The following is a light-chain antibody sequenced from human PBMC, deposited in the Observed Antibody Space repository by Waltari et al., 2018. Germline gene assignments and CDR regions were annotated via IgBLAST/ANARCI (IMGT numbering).Light chain of an antibody. CDR3: AAWDDSLSGKV. Sequence: QTVLTQPPSASGTPGQRVTTSCSGSSSNIGRHSPTWYQPIPGTAPKLLVYRNNQRPSGVPDRFSGSKSGTSASLAISGLQSEEEADYYCAAWDDSLSGKVFGGGTKLTVL. J-gene: IGLJ3*02. CDR2: RNN. CDR1: SSNIGRHS. V-gene: IGLV1-44*01.